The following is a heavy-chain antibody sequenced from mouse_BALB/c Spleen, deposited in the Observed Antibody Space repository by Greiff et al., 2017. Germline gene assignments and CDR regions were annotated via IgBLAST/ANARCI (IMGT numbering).Heavy chain of an antibody. D-gene: IGHD1-2*01. CDR3: ARGYYGPYWYFDV. CDR2: ISYSGST. J-gene: IGHJ1*01. CDR1: GYSITSDYA. Sequence: EVQLVESGPGLVKPSQSLSLTCTVTGYSITSDYAWNWIRQFPGNKLEWMGYISYSGSTSYNPSLKSRISITRDTSKNQFFLQLNSVTTEDTATYYCARGYYGPYWYFDVWGAGTTVTVSS. V-gene: IGHV3-2*02.